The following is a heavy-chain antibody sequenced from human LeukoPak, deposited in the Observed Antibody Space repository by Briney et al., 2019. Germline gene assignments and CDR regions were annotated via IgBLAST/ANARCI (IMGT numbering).Heavy chain of an antibody. J-gene: IGHJ4*02. CDR1: GFTISSYW. CDR3: ARSNYYFDN. CDR2: INSDESST. Sequence: PGGSLRLSCAASGFTISSYWMHWVRQAPGKGLVWVSRINSDESSTSYADSVKGRFTISRDNAKNTLYLQVNSLRAEDTAVYYCARSNYYFDNWGQGTLVTVSS. V-gene: IGHV3-74*01.